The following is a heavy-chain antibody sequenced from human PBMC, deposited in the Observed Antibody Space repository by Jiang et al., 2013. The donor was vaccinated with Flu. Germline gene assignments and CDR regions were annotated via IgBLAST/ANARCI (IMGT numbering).Heavy chain of an antibody. CDR3: ARDGPLWAVAGTGRSYYFDY. V-gene: IGHV4-38-2*02. D-gene: IGHD6-19*01. J-gene: IGHJ4*02. CDR2: IYHSGST. Sequence: GSGLVKPSETLSLTCTVSGYSISSGYYWGWIRQPPGKGLEWIGSIYHSGSTYYNPSLKSRVTISVDTSKNQFSLKLSSVTAADTAVYYCARDGPLWAVAGTGRSYYFDYWGQGTLVTVSS. CDR1: GYSISSGYY.